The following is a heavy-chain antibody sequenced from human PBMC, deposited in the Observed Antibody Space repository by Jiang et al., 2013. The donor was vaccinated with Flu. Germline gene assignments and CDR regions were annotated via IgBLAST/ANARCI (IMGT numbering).Heavy chain of an antibody. D-gene: IGHD2-2*01. CDR3: ARGDIVVVPAAPPYY. J-gene: IGHJ4*02. Sequence: AEVKKPGSSVKVSCKASGYTFTGYYMHWVRQAPGQGLEWMGRINPNSGGTNYAQKFQGRVTMTRDTSISTAYMELSRLRSDDTAVYYCARGDIVVVPAAPPYYWGQGTLVTVSS. CDR1: GYTFTGYY. CDR2: INPNSGGT. V-gene: IGHV1-2*06.